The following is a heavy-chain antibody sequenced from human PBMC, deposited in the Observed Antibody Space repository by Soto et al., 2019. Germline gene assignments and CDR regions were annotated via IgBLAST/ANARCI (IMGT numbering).Heavy chain of an antibody. Sequence: GGSLRLSCAASGFTVSSNYMSWVRQAPGKGLEWVSVIYSGGSTDYADSVKGRFTISRDNSKNTLYLQMNSLRAEETAVYSCVRSETDIEGNDAFDIWGQGTMVTVSS. V-gene: IGHV3-53*01. CDR2: IYSGGST. J-gene: IGHJ3*02. CDR3: VRSETDIEGNDAFDI. CDR1: GFTVSSNY. D-gene: IGHD2-21*02.